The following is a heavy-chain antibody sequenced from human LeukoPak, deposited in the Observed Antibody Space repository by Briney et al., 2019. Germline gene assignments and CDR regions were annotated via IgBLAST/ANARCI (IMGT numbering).Heavy chain of an antibody. CDR1: GFTFSSYA. J-gene: IGHJ4*02. D-gene: IGHD3-10*01. CDR2: ISGSGSSI. CDR3: AKDRIPRITMVRGVIMAH. Sequence: GGSLRLSCAASGFTFSSYAMSWVRQAPGKGLEWVSSISGSGSSIYYADSVKGRFTISRDNAKNTLYLQMISLRAEDTAVYYCAKDRIPRITMVRGVIMAHWGQGTLVTVSS. V-gene: IGHV3-23*01.